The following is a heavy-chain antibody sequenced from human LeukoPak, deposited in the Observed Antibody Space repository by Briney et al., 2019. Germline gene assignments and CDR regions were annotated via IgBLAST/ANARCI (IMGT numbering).Heavy chain of an antibody. CDR1: GFTFSSYW. J-gene: IGHJ4*02. Sequence: PGGSLRLSCAASGFTFSSYWMSWVRQAPGKGLEWVATIRQDGSQKYYVDSVKGRFTISRDNAKNSLYLQMNSLRAGDTAVYYCARDAVDSSGSDYWGQGTLVTVSS. CDR2: IRQDGSQK. V-gene: IGHV3-7*01. CDR3: ARDAVDSSGSDY. D-gene: IGHD3-22*01.